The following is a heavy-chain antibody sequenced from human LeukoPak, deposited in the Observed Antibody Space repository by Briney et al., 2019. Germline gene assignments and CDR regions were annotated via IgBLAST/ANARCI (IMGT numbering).Heavy chain of an antibody. Sequence: SGGSLRLSCAASGFTVSSNYMSWVRQAPGKGLEWVSVIYSGGSTYYADSVKGRFTISRDNSKNTVYLQMNSLRAEDTAVYYCARDRSRFTLAHPQTYWGQGTLVTVSS. J-gene: IGHJ4*02. CDR1: GFTVSSNY. V-gene: IGHV3-66*02. D-gene: IGHD2-2*01. CDR2: IYSGGST. CDR3: ARDRSRFTLAHPQTY.